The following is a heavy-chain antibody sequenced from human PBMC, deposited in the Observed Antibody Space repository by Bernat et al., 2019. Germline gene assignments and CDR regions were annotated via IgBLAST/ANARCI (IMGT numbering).Heavy chain of an antibody. CDR3: AGHFDYPNAFDV. CDR2: IYYSGST. J-gene: IGHJ3*01. V-gene: IGHV4-39*01. CDR1: GGSISSSIYY. D-gene: IGHD3-9*01. Sequence: QVQLQESGPGLVKPSETLSLTCTVSGGSISSSIYYWGWIRQPPGKGLEWIGSIYYSGSTYYNPSLKSRVTTSVDTSRNQFSLRLSSVTAADTAVYFCAGHFDYPNAFDVWGQGTMVTVSS.